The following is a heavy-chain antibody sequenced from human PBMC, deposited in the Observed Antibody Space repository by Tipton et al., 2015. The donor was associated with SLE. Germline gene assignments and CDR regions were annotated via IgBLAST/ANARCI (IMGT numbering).Heavy chain of an antibody. J-gene: IGHJ2*01. CDR3: ASRSAVYWYFDL. CDR1: GFTFRSYD. Sequence: SLRLSCAASGFTFRSYDMHWVRQAPGKGLEWMAVIWYDGTNKYYADSVKGRFTISRDNSKNTLYLQVNSLRAEDTAVYYCASRSAVYWYFDLWGRGTLVTVSS. D-gene: IGHD6-19*01. V-gene: IGHV3-33*01. CDR2: IWYDGTNK.